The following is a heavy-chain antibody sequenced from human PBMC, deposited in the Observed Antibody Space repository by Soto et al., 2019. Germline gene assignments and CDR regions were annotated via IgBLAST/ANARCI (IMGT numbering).Heavy chain of an antibody. CDR3: ASRSSGWYFDD. J-gene: IGHJ4*02. Sequence: EVQLLESGGGLVQPGGSLRLSCAASGFTFSSYAMNWVRQAPGKGLEWVSVISGSGSSTYYADSVKGRFTISRDNSKNTLYLQMNSLRAEDTAVYYCASRSSGWYFDDWGQGTLVTVSS. CDR1: GFTFSSYA. D-gene: IGHD6-19*01. CDR2: ISGSGSST. V-gene: IGHV3-23*01.